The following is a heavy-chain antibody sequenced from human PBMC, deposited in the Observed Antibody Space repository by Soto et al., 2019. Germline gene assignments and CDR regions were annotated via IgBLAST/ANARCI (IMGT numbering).Heavy chain of an antibody. CDR1: GFTFNSYT. D-gene: IGHD7-27*01. J-gene: IGHJ6*02. Sequence: VKLVESGGGLVEPGESLRISCAASGFTFNSYTMTWVRQAPGKGLEWVASISSSGNYIYYGDSVKGRFTISRDSAKNSLYLQMSSLRADDTAVYYCAKDARLGPYMDAWGQGTTVNVSS. CDR2: ISSSGNYI. V-gene: IGHV3-21*01. CDR3: AKDARLGPYMDA.